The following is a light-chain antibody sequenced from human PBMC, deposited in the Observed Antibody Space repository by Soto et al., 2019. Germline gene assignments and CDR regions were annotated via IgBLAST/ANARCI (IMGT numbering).Light chain of an antibody. J-gene: IGLJ1*01. V-gene: IGLV2-14*01. CDR3: SSYTSSSTLYV. CDR2: DVS. Sequence: QSALTQPASVSGSPGQSITISCTGTSSDVGVYNYVSWYQQHPGKAPKLMIYDVSNRPSGFSNRFSGSKSGNTASLTISGLQAEYEADYYCSSYTSSSTLYVFGTGTKVTVL. CDR1: SSDVGVYNY.